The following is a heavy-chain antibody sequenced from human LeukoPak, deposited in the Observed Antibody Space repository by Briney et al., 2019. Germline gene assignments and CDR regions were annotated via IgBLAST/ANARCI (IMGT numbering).Heavy chain of an antibody. CDR3: AREMTTPDDAFDI. CDR2: IQYDGHDY. CDR1: GFTFSNYA. J-gene: IGHJ3*02. D-gene: IGHD4-11*01. Sequence: GSLSLSCAASGFTFSNYAMHWVRPTPGKGLEWVAFIQYDGHDYYYADSVRGRFTISRDNSKNILSLQMNSLRAEDTAVYYCAREMTTPDDAFDIWGQGTMVTVSS. V-gene: IGHV3-30*04.